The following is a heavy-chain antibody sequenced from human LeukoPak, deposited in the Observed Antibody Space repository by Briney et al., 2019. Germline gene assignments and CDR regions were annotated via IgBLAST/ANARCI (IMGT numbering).Heavy chain of an antibody. Sequence: GGSLRLSCAASGFTFDDYAMHWVRQAPGKGLEWVSGISWNSGSIGYADSVKGRFTISRDNAKNSLYLQMSSLRAEDTALYYCAKDIAPQERGVDYWGQGTLVTVSS. D-gene: IGHD3-10*01. CDR2: ISWNSGSI. J-gene: IGHJ4*02. V-gene: IGHV3-9*01. CDR1: GFTFDDYA. CDR3: AKDIAPQERGVDY.